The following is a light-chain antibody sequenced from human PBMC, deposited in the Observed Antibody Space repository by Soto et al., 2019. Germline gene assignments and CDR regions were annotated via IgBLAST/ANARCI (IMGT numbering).Light chain of an antibody. V-gene: IGKV1-33*01. CDR2: GAF. J-gene: IGKJ3*01. CDR3: EDCDYLSF. CDR1: HDITSY. Sequence: DIQMTQSPSSLSASVGDRVTITCTASHDITSYLNWYQHKPEKAPKLLIHGAFILEAGVPSRFSGSGSATDFTFTITTLQPEDVATDYCEDCDYLSFFGPGTTVDVK.